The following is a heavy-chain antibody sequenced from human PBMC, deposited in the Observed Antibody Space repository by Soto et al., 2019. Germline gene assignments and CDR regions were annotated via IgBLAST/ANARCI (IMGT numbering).Heavy chain of an antibody. Sequence: GGSLRLSCVASGFTFNSYTMNWVRQSPGKGLEWVSSISGSSSYIYYSDSLKGRFTISRDNAKNSLYLQMNSLRAEDTAVYYCARGAVAVAAHGDYGMDVWGQGTTVTVSS. V-gene: IGHV3-21*01. J-gene: IGHJ6*02. CDR2: ISGSSSYI. CDR3: ARGAVAVAAHGDYGMDV. CDR1: GFTFNSYT. D-gene: IGHD6-19*01.